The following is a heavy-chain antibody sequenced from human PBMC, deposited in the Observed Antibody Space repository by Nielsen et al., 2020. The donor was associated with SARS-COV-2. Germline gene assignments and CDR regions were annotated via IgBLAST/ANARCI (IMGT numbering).Heavy chain of an antibody. CDR1: GGSISSGDYY. D-gene: IGHD2-2*01. Sequence: SETLSLTCTVSGGSISSGDYYWSWIRQPPGKGLEWIGYIYYSGSTYYNPSLKSRVTISVDTSKNQFSLKLSSVTAADTAVYYCARDYRYCTSTSCYSHGLDVWGQGTAVTVSS. J-gene: IGHJ6*02. CDR3: ARDYRYCTSTSCYSHGLDV. CDR2: IYYSGST. V-gene: IGHV4-30-4*01.